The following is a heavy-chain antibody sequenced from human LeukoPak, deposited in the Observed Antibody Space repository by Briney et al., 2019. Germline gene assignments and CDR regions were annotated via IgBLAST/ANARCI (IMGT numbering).Heavy chain of an antibody. J-gene: IGHJ5*02. Sequence: GGSLRLSCAASGLIFSSYEMNWVRQAPGKGLEWVSYISSSGSTIYYADSVKGRFTISRHNDKNSLYLQMNSLRAEDTAVYYCARDKVELVNWFDPWGQGTLVTVSS. V-gene: IGHV3-48*03. D-gene: IGHD1-1*01. CDR2: ISSSGSTI. CDR1: GLIFSSYE. CDR3: ARDKVELVNWFDP.